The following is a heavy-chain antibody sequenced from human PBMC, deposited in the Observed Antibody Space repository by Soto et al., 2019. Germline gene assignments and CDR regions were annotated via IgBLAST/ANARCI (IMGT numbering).Heavy chain of an antibody. V-gene: IGHV4-30-2*01. D-gene: IGHD4-17*01. CDR1: GGSISSGGYS. CDR3: AEAPPTVVTRGYFSL. CDR2: IYHSGST. J-gene: IGHJ2*01. Sequence: QLQLQESGSGLVKPSQTLSLTCAVSGGSISSGGYSWSWIRQPPGKGLEWIGYIYHSGSTYYNPSHKARITISVARSKSQSPLNLRSLTAADTAVYYCAEAPPTVVTRGYFSLWGRGTLVTVSS.